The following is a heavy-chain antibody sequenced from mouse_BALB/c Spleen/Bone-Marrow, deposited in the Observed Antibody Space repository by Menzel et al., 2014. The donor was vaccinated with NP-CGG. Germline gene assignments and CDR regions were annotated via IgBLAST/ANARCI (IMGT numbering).Heavy chain of an antibody. D-gene: IGHD3-2*02. J-gene: IGHJ2*01. CDR2: ISSGGSST. CDR1: GFTFSSYG. CDR3: TRRPLQANSYFDC. Sequence: EVMLVESGGDLVKPGGSLKLSCVASGFTFSSYGMSWVRQTPGKRLEWVATISSGGSSTYYPASVKGRFTISRDNAKSTLYLRMSSLNSEDTAMYYCTRRPLQANSYFDCWGQGTTLTVSS. V-gene: IGHV5-6*02.